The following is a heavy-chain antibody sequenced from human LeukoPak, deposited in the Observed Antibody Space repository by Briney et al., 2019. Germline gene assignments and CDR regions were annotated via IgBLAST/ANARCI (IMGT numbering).Heavy chain of an antibody. CDR2: IYYSGST. V-gene: IGHV4-39*07. J-gene: IGHJ4*02. D-gene: IGHD6-6*01. Sequence: SETLSLTCTVSGGSISSSSYYWGWIRQPPGKGLEWIGSIYYSGSTYYNPSLKSRVTISVDTSKNQFSLKLSSVTAADTAVYYCAREVLRSSFVYWGQGTLVTVSS. CDR3: AREVLRSSFVY. CDR1: GGSISSSSYY.